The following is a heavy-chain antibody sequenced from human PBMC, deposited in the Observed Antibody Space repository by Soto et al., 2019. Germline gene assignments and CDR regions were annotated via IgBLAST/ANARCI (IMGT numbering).Heavy chain of an antibody. V-gene: IGHV1-46*01. J-gene: IGHJ4*02. CDR3: ARGLIYDSSGYYFDY. D-gene: IGHD3-22*01. CDR1: GYTFTSYY. CDR2: INPSGGST. Sequence: QVQLVQSGAEVKKPGASVKVSCKASGYTFTSYYMHWVRQAPGQGLEWMGIINPSGGSTRYAQKFQGRVTMTRDTSTSTVYMELSSPRSEDTAVYYCARGLIYDSSGYYFDYWGQGTLVTVSS.